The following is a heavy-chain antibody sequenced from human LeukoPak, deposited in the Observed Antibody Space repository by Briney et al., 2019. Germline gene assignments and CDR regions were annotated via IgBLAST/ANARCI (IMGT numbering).Heavy chain of an antibody. J-gene: IGHJ4*02. CDR2: IYPGDSDT. V-gene: IGHV5-51*01. CDR1: GYSFTSYW. CDR3: ARLGGGVSWGYSYGPFDY. Sequence: GESLKISCKGSGYSFTSYWIGWVRQMPGKGLEWMGIIYPGDSDTRYSPSFQGQVTISADKSISTAYLQWSSLKASDTAMYYCARLGGGVSWGYSYGPFDYWGQGTLVTVSS. D-gene: IGHD5-18*01.